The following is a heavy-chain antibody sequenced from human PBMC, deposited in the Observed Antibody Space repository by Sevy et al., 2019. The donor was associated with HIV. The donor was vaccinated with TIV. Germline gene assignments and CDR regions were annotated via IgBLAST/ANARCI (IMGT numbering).Heavy chain of an antibody. D-gene: IGHD3-3*01. CDR2: ISSSSSYI. J-gene: IGHJ6*02. CDR3: ARESGGFWSGYSDGMDV. V-gene: IGHV3-21*01. Sequence: GGSLRLSCAASGFTFSSYSMNWVRQAPGKGLEWVSSISSSSSYIYYADSVKGRFTISRDNAKNSLYLQMNSLRAEDTAAYYCARESGGFWSGYSDGMDVWGQGTTVTVSS. CDR1: GFTFSSYS.